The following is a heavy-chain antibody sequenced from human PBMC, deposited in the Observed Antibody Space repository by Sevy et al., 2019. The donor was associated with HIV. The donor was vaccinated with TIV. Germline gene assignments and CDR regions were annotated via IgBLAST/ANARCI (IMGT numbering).Heavy chain of an antibody. CDR3: ARVLRVIRIDYFDY. CDR1: GFTFSNYS. V-gene: IGHV3-21*01. D-gene: IGHD4-4*01. J-gene: IGHJ4*02. CDR2: ISSRSTYI. Sequence: GGSLRLSCEASGFTFSNYSMNWVRQAPGKGLEWVASISSRSTYIYYADSVKGRLTISRDNAKNSLYLQMNSLRAEDTAVYYCARVLRVIRIDYFDYWGQGTLVTVSS.